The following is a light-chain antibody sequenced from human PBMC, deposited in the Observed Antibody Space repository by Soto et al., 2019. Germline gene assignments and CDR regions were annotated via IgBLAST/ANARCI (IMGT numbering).Light chain of an antibody. V-gene: IGKV1-5*01. CDR1: QSLNSR. Sequence: DIQLTQSPSTLSASVGDRVTLTCRASQSLNSRLAWYQQRPGKAPKLLIYDASTLESGVPSRFSGSGSGTEFTLTINNLQPDDLATYICQQYKSYSTFGRGTKGDIK. CDR2: DAS. J-gene: IGKJ1*01. CDR3: QQYKSYST.